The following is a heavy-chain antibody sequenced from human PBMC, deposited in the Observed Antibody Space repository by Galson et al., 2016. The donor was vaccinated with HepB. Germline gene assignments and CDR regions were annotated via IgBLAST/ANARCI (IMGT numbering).Heavy chain of an antibody. CDR2: ISSGSSCI. J-gene: IGHJ4*02. D-gene: IGHD3-22*01. V-gene: IGHV3-21*01. CDR3: ARDASSTGYFGGTTDDY. CDR1: GFTFGSYS. Sequence: SLRLSCAASGFTFGSYSMNWVRQAPGKGLEWVSSISSGSSCIFYADSVKGRFTISRDNAKNSLYLQMNSLRAEDTAVYYCARDASSTGYFGGTTDDYWGQGTLVTVSS.